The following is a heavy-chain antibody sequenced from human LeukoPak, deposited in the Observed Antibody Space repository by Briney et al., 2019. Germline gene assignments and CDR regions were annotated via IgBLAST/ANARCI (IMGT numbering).Heavy chain of an antibody. J-gene: IGHJ4*02. V-gene: IGHV5-51*01. CDR1: GYTFTTHW. CDR3: ARHGVGSSWFGFDY. CDR2: IYPGDSDP. D-gene: IGHD6-13*01. Sequence: GESLKISCQGSGYTFTTHWIGWVRQMPGKGLEWMGIIYPGDSDPRYSPSFQGQVTISADKSISTAYLQWSSLKASDTAMYYCARHGVGSSWFGFDYWGQGTLVTVSS.